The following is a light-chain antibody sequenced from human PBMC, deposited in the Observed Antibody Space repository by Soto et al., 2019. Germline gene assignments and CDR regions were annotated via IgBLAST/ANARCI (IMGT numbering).Light chain of an antibody. J-gene: IGLJ2*01. Sequence: QSALTQPRSVSGSPGQSVTISCTGTSSDVGGYNYVSWYQHHPGKAPKFMIYDVNKRPSGVPDRFSGSKSGNTASLTISGLQAEDEADYYCCSYAGRYSWVFGGGTKLTVL. CDR1: SSDVGGYNY. CDR2: DVN. V-gene: IGLV2-11*01. CDR3: CSYAGRYSWV.